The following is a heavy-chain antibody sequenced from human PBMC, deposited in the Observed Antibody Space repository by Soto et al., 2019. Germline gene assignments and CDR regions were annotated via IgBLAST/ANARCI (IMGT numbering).Heavy chain of an antibody. Sequence: PSETLSLTCTVSGGSISSGDYYWSWIRQPPGKGLEWIGYIYYSGSTYYNPSLKSRVTISVDTSKNQFSLKLSSVTAADTAVYYCARDNGRENYYDSSGYWYYFDYWGQGTLVTVSS. CDR1: GGSISSGDYY. J-gene: IGHJ4*02. CDR2: IYYSGST. D-gene: IGHD3-22*01. CDR3: ARDNGRENYYDSSGYWYYFDY. V-gene: IGHV4-30-4*01.